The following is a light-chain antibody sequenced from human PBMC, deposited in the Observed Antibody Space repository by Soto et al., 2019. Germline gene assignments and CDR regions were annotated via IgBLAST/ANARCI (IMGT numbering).Light chain of an antibody. J-gene: IGKJ4*01. CDR3: QQYGSSTT. V-gene: IGKV3-20*01. CDR1: QSVSSNY. CDR2: GAS. Sequence: EIVLTQSPGTLSLSPGERATLSCRASQSVSSNYLAWYQQKPGQAPRLLIYGASSRATGIADRFSGSGSGTDFTLTISRLEPEDFAMYYCQQYGSSTTFGGGTKVEIK.